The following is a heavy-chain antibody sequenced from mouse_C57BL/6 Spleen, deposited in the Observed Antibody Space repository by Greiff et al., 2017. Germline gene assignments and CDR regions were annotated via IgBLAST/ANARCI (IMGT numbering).Heavy chain of an antibody. CDR2: IRNTANGYTT. D-gene: IGHD2-13*01. Sequence: EVMLVESGGGLVQPGASLRLSCAASGFTFTDYYMSWVRQPPGKATEWLALIRNTANGYTTEYTAVVKGRFTISRDTSQNILYLQMTTLRAKSSTTYDGVKAVPYSDYVPYLDVWGTGTPVTVSS. V-gene: IGHV7-4*01. J-gene: IGHJ1*03. CDR1: GFTFTDYY. CDR3: VKAVPYSDYVPYLDV.